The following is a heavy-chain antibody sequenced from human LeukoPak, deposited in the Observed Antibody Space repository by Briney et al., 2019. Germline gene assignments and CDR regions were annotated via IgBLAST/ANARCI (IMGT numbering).Heavy chain of an antibody. CDR1: GYTFTGYY. D-gene: IGHD3-3*01. CDR3: ARDRVADYDFWSGYLY. CDR2: INPNSGGT. Sequence: ASVKVSCKASGYTFTGYYMHWVRQAPGQGLEWMGWINPNSGGTNYAQKFQGRVTMTRDTSISTAYMELSRLRSDDTAVYYCARDRVADYDFWSGYLYWGRGTLVTVSS. J-gene: IGHJ4*02. V-gene: IGHV1-2*02.